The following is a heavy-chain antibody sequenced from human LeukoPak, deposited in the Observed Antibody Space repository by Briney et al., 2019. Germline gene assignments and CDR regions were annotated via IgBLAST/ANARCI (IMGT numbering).Heavy chain of an antibody. J-gene: IGHJ4*02. D-gene: IGHD3-22*01. CDR3: ARVLLYYDSSGYYSTSFDY. V-gene: IGHV4-39*07. CDR1: GGSISSSSYY. CDR2: IYYSGST. Sequence: SETLSLTCTVSGGSISSSSYYWGWIRQPPGKGLEWIGNIYYSGSTNYNPSLKSRVTISVDTSKNQFSLKLSSVTAADTAVYYCARVLLYYDSSGYYSTSFDYWGQGTLVTVSS.